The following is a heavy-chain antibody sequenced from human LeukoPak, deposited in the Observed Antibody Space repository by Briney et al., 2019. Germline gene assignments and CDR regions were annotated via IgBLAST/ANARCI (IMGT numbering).Heavy chain of an antibody. CDR1: GGSISSYY. CDR3: ARARIGSPAGYYFDY. Sequence: SETLSLTCTVSGGSISSYYWSWIRQPPGKGLEWIGYIYYSGSTNYNPSLKSRVTISVDTSKNQYSLKLSSVTAADTAVYYCARARIGSPAGYYFDYWGQGTLVTVSS. J-gene: IGHJ4*02. D-gene: IGHD3-10*01. CDR2: IYYSGST. V-gene: IGHV4-59*01.